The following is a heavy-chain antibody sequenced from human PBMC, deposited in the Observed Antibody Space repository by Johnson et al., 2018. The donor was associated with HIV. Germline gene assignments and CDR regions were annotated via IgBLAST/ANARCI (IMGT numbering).Heavy chain of an antibody. CDR1: GFTFDDYT. CDR3: TTDRYAFDI. CDR2: IRLDGGST. V-gene: IGHV3-43*01. D-gene: IGHD1-1*01. Sequence: VQLVESGGGLVKPGGSLRLSCAASGFTFDDYTMHWVRQAPGKGLEWVSLIRLDGGSTYYADSVKCRFTISRDNSKNSLYLQMNSLKTEDTAVYYCTTDRYAFDIWGQGTMVTVSS. J-gene: IGHJ3*02.